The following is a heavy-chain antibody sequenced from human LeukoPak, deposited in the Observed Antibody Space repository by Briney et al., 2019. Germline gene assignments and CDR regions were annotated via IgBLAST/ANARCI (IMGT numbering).Heavy chain of an antibody. D-gene: IGHD3-10*01. J-gene: IGHJ4*02. V-gene: IGHV3-30*02. CDR1: GFTFRDYV. Sequence: GLSLRLSCAASGFTFRDYVMTWVRQAPGKGLEWVAFIRYDGSNKYYADSVKGRFTISRDNSKNTVYLQMNSLRAEDTAVYYCAKTMWIRGMAPFDYWGQGTLVTVSS. CDR3: AKTMWIRGMAPFDY. CDR2: IRYDGSNK.